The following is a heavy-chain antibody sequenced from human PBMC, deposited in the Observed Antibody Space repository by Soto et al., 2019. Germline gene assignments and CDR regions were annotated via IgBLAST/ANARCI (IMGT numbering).Heavy chain of an antibody. CDR2: IKQDGSEK. Sequence: GGSLRLSCAASGFTFSSYWMSWVRQAPGKGLEWVANIKQDGSEKYYVDSVKGRFTISRDNAKNSLYLQMNSLRAEDTAVYYCARWDSSGWYNWFDPWGQGTLVTVSS. CDR3: ARWDSSGWYNWFDP. CDR1: GFTFSSYW. V-gene: IGHV3-7*01. J-gene: IGHJ5*02. D-gene: IGHD6-19*01.